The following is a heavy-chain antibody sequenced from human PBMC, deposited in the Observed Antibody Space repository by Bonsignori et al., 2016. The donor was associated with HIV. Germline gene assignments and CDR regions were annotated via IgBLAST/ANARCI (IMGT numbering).Heavy chain of an antibody. CDR1: GYTFTTYG. V-gene: IGHV1-18*01. CDR2: VSTENTNT. D-gene: IGHD6-13*01. J-gene: IGHJ3*02. CDR3: TRVRRSSSWYGALDI. Sequence: ASVKVSCKASGYTFTTYGINWVRQAPGQGLEWMGWVSTENTNTYYAQKLQGRVTMTTDTSTSTAYMELRSLRSDDTAVYYCTRVRRSSSWYGALDIWGQGTMVTVSS.